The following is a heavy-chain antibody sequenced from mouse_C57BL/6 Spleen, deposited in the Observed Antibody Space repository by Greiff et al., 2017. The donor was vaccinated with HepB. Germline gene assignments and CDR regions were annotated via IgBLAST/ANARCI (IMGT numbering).Heavy chain of an antibody. CDR1: GFNIKDDY. V-gene: IGHV14-4*01. D-gene: IGHD1-2*01. CDR3: TTGTTAFDY. CDR2: IDPENGDT. Sequence: VQLQQSGAELVRPGASVKLSCTASGFNIKDDYMHWVKQRPEQGLEWIGWIDPENGDTEYASKFQGKATITADASSNTAYLQLSSLTSEDAAVYYCTTGTTAFDYWGQGTTLTVSS. J-gene: IGHJ2*01.